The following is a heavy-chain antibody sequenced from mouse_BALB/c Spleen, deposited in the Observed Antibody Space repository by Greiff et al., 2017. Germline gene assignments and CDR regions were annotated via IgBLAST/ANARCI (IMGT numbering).Heavy chain of an antibody. CDR3: ARGLRSYYFDY. J-gene: IGHJ2*01. Sequence: QVQLQQPGAELVKPGASVKLSCKASGYTFTSYWMHWVKQRPGQGLEWIGEINPSNGRTNYNEKFKSKATLTVDKSSSTAYMQLSSLTSEDSAVYYCARGLRSYYFDYWGQGTTRTVSS. CDR1: GYTFTSYW. CDR2: INPSNGRT. D-gene: IGHD2-4*01. V-gene: IGHV1S81*02.